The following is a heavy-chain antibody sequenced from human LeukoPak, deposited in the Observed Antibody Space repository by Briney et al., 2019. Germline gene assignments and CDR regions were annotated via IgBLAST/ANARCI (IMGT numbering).Heavy chain of an antibody. CDR1: GFTFRPYA. J-gene: IGHJ4*02. Sequence: GGSLRLSCAASGFTFRPYAMSWVRPAPGKGLEWVSVISGSGGSTYYADSVEGRFIISRDNSKNTLYLQMNSLRVEDTAAYYCAKRGYDTSGYYGYFDYWGQGTLVTVSS. V-gene: IGHV3-23*01. D-gene: IGHD3-22*01. CDR2: ISGSGGST. CDR3: AKRGYDTSGYYGYFDY.